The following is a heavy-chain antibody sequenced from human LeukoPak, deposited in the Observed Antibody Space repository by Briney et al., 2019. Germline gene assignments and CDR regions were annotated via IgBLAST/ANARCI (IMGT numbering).Heavy chain of an antibody. V-gene: IGHV4-34*01. J-gene: IGHJ4*02. D-gene: IGHD4-17*01. Sequence: SETLSLTCAVYGGSFSGYYWSWIRQPPGKGLEWIGEINHSGSTNYNPSLKSRVTISADTSKNQFSLKLSSVTAADTAVYYCATTTVTTASFGYWGQGTLVTVSS. CDR1: GGSFSGYY. CDR2: INHSGST. CDR3: ATTTVTTASFGY.